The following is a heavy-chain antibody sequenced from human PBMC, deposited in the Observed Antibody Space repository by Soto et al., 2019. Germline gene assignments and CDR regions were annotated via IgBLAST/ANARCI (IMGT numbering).Heavy chain of an antibody. J-gene: IGHJ3*02. CDR3: ARTPPAGIAAAVRAFDI. D-gene: IGHD6-13*01. V-gene: IGHV3-53*01. Sequence: PGGSLRLSCAASGFTVSSNYMSWVRQAPGKGLEWVSIIYSGGSTYYADSVKGRFTISRDNSKNSLYLQMNSLRAEDTAVYYCARTPPAGIAAAVRAFDIGGKGTMVTVS. CDR2: IYSGGST. CDR1: GFTVSSNY.